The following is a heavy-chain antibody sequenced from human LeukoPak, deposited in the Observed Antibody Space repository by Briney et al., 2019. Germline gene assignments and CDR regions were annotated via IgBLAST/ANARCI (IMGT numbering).Heavy chain of an antibody. V-gene: IGHV4-4*02. CDR2: TYHSGST. Sequence: TSETLSLTCAVSGGSISSSNWWSWVRQPPGKGLEWIGETYHSGSTNYNPSLKSRVTISVAKSKNQFSLKLSSVTAADTAVYYCARAPLGGYCSSTSCYPPHDAFDIWGQGTMVTVSS. CDR1: GGSISSSNW. CDR3: ARAPLGGYCSSTSCYPPHDAFDI. D-gene: IGHD2-2*01. J-gene: IGHJ3*02.